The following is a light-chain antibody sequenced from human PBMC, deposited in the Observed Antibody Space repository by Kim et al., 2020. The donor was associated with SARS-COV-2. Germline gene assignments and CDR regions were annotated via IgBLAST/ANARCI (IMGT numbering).Light chain of an antibody. CDR2: GAS. CDR1: HDISNY. J-gene: IGKJ1*01. Sequence: GDRVTISCRASHDISNYLAWFQHKPGKAPKLLIYGASALHSEVPSRFSGRGSGTDFTLTISSLQPEDVATFYCQSYNSVPWTFGQGTKVDIK. CDR3: QSYNSVPWT. V-gene: IGKV1-27*01.